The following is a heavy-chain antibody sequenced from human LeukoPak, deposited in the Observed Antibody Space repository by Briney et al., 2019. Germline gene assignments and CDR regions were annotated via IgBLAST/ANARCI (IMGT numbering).Heavy chain of an antibody. CDR2: IYSGGST. J-gene: IGHJ4*02. V-gene: IGHV3-53*01. D-gene: IGHD3-10*01. CDR1: GFTVSSNY. CDR3: ATRHSYGSGSFDY. Sequence: GGSLRLSCAASGFTVSSNYMSWVRQAPGKGLEWVSVIYSGGSTYYADSVKGRFTISRDNSKNTLYLQMNSLRAEDTAVYYCATRHSYGSGSFDYWGQGTPVTVSS.